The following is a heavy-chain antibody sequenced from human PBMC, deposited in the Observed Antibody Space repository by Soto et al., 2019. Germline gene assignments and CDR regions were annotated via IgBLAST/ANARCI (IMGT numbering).Heavy chain of an antibody. CDR1: GYSFTSYW. Sequence: PGESLKISCKGSGYSFTSYWISWVRQMPGKGLEWMGRIDPSDSYTNYSPSFQGHVTISADKSISTAYLQWSSLKASDTAMYYCAKVPVVPAAEDYGMDVWGQGTTVTVSS. D-gene: IGHD2-2*01. V-gene: IGHV5-10-1*01. CDR2: IDPSDSYT. CDR3: AKVPVVPAAEDYGMDV. J-gene: IGHJ6*02.